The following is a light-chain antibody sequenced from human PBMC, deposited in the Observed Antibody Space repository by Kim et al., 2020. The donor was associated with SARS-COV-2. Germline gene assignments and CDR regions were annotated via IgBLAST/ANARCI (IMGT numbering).Light chain of an antibody. J-gene: IGLJ2*01. CDR3: QAWDSRTYVV. Sequence: SYELTQPPSVSVSPGQTASITCSGDKLGDKYACWYQQKPGQSPVLVIYQDTKRPSGIPERFSGSNSGNTGTLTISGTQAMDEADYYCQAWDSRTYVVFGGGTQLTVL. V-gene: IGLV3-1*01. CDR2: QDT. CDR1: KLGDKY.